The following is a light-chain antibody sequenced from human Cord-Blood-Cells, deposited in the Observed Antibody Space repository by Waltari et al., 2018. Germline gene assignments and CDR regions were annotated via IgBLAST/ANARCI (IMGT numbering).Light chain of an antibody. CDR1: HGISNY. CDR2: AAS. J-gene: IGKJ3*01. CDR3: QKYNSALVT. Sequence: DIQMTQSPSSLPASVGDRVTITSRASHGISNYLAWYQQKPGTVPMLRIYAASTLHSGVPSRFSGSGSGTDFTLTISSLQPEDVATYYCQKYNSALVTFGPATKVDIK. V-gene: IGKV1-27*01.